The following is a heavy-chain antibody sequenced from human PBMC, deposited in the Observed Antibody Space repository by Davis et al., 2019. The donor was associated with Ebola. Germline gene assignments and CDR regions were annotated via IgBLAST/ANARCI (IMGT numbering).Heavy chain of an antibody. CDR2: ISGSGGST. CDR1: GFTFGDYA. V-gene: IGHV3-23*01. Sequence: GESLKISCTASGFTFGDYAMSWVRQAPGKGLEWVSAISGSGGSTYYADSVKGRFTISRDNSKNTLYLQMNSLRAEDTAVYYCARRGLEIYYYYGMDVWGQGTTVTVSS. CDR3: ARRGLEIYYYYGMDV. J-gene: IGHJ6*02. D-gene: IGHD3-3*01.